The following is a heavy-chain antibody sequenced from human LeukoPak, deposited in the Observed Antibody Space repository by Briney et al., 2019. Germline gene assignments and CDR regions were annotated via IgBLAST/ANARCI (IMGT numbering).Heavy chain of an antibody. V-gene: IGHV4-61*02. CDR3: ARRQDGHDY. CDR2: IYTSGST. CDR1: GGSISSGFYY. Sequence: PSETLSLTCTVSGGSISSGFYYWSWIRQPAGKGLEWIGRIYTSGSTNYNPSLKSRVTISLDTSRNQFSLKLSSVTAADTAVYYWARRQDGHDYWGQGTLVTVSS. J-gene: IGHJ4*02.